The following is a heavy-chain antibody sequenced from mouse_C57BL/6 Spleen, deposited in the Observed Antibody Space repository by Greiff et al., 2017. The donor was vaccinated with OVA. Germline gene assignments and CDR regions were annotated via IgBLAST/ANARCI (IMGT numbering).Heavy chain of an antibody. CDR3: ARPYGSSSDFDY. J-gene: IGHJ2*01. D-gene: IGHD1-1*01. V-gene: IGHV1-50*01. Sequence: VKLQQPGAELVKPGASVKLSCKASGYTFTSYWMQWVKQRPGQGLEWIGEIDPSDSYTNYNQKFKGKATLTVDTSSSTAYMQLSSLTSEDSAVYYCARPYGSSSDFDYWGQGTTLTVSS. CDR1: GYTFTSYW. CDR2: IDPSDSYT.